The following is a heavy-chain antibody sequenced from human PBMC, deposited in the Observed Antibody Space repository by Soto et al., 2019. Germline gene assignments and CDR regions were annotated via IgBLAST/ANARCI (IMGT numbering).Heavy chain of an antibody. J-gene: IGHJ4*02. CDR2: ISSSSSYI. V-gene: IGHV3-21*01. CDR3: ARDARELPDFWRGSPSAT. D-gene: IGHD3-3*01. CDR1: GFTFSSYS. Sequence: EVQLVESGGGLVKPGGSLRLSCAASGFTFSSYSMNWVRQAPGKGLEWVSSISSSSSYIYYADSVKGRCTTSRDHAKNSLYPQMNRLRAEDTAVYYCARDARELPDFWRGSPSATRGQGTLVTVSS.